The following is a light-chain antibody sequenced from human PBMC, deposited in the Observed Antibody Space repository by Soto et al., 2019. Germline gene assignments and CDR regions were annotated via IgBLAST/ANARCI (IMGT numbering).Light chain of an antibody. CDR3: SSYTTSSTVV. V-gene: IGLV2-14*01. CDR1: SSEVGGYNY. CDR2: DVY. J-gene: IGLJ2*01. Sequence: QSVLTQPASVSGSPGQSITISCTGTSSEVGGYNYVSWFQQHPGKAPNLMIYDVYRRPSGVSYRFSGSKSGNTASLTISGLQAEDEADYYCSSYTTSSTVVFGGGTKLTVL.